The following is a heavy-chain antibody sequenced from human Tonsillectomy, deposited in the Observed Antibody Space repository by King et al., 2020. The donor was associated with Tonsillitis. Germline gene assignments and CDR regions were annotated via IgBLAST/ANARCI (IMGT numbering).Heavy chain of an antibody. J-gene: IGHJ4*02. CDR1: GGSFIDYY. D-gene: IGHD3-3*01. Sequence: VQLQQWGAGLLKPSETLSLTCAVYGGSFIDYYWSWIRQPPGKGLEWIGKINHRGSTNYNPSLRSRVTISVDTSKNHFSLSLSSVTAADTAVYYCARGSYDFWSDYPDYFDYWGQGALVTVSS. CDR3: ARGSYDFWSDYPDYFDY. V-gene: IGHV4-34*01. CDR2: INHRGST.